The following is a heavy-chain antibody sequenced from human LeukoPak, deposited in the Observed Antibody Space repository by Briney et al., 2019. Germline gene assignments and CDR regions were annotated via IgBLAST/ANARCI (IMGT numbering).Heavy chain of an antibody. CDR3: ARVPAFYYGDYWTSSNSFDY. CDR1: GGSISTTHW. Sequence: PSGTLSLTCAVSGGSISTTHWWSWVRQPPGTGLEWIGEIFQTGRTSYNPSLKSRLIISLDKSRNQFSLELSSVTAADTAVYYCARVPAFYYGDYWTSSNSFDYWGQGTLVTVSS. V-gene: IGHV4-4*02. CDR2: IFQTGRT. D-gene: IGHD4-17*01. J-gene: IGHJ4*02.